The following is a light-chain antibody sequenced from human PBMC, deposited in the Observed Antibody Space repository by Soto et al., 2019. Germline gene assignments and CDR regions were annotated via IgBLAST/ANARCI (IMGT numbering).Light chain of an antibody. V-gene: IGLV1-47*01. J-gene: IGLJ2*01. CDR3: AVWDDTLNGWV. CDR2: RNN. CDR1: SSNIGSNY. Sequence: QSVLTQPPSASGTPGQRVTISCSGSSSNIGSNYVYWYQQLPGTAPKLLIYRNNQRPSGVPDRFSGSKSGTSASVAISGLQSEDEADYYCAVWDDTLNGWVFGGGTKLTVL.